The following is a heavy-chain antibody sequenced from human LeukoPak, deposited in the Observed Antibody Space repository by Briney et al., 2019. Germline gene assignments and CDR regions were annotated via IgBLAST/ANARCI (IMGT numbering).Heavy chain of an antibody. D-gene: IGHD5-24*01. CDR3: AARSVASNPEAY. Sequence: GGSLRLSCAASGFTFSDYYMSWIRQAPGKGLEWVSYISTSATTIYFADSVKGRFTISRDDAKNSLYLQMNSLRAEDTAVYYCAARSVASNPEAYRGQGALVTVSS. CDR2: ISTSATTI. V-gene: IGHV3-11*01. CDR1: GFTFSDYY. J-gene: IGHJ4*02.